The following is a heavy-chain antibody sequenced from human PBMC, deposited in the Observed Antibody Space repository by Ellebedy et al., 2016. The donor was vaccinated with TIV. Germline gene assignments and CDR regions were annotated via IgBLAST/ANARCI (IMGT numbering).Heavy chain of an antibody. CDR2: IYYSGST. CDR1: GGSISSGGYS. J-gene: IGHJ6*02. Sequence: MPSETLSLTCAVSGGSISSGGYSWSWIRPPPGKGLEWIGYIYYSGSTQYNPSLMRRATISFDTSKIRFSLKLTSVTAADTAVYYCARHVSDTGGFFYYAMDVWGQGTTVTVSS. D-gene: IGHD7-27*01. CDR3: ARHVSDTGGFFYYAMDV. V-gene: IGHV4-61*08.